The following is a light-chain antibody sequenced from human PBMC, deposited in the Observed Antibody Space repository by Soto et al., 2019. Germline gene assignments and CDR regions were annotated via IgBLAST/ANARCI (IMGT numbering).Light chain of an antibody. CDR1: RSVSSN. V-gene: IGKV3-15*01. Sequence: EIVMTQSPATLSVSPGERATHSCRASRSVSSNIAWYQQKPGQAPRLLIYGASTRATGIPARFSGSGSGTEFTLTISSLQSEDFAVYYCQQYNNWPPMAFGQGTKVEIK. CDR2: GAS. J-gene: IGKJ1*01. CDR3: QQYNNWPPMA.